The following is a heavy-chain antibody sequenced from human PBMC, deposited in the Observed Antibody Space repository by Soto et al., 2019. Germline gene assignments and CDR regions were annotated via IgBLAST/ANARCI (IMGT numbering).Heavy chain of an antibody. D-gene: IGHD6-13*01. CDR2: ISYDGSNK. Sequence: QVQLVESGGGVVQPGRSLRLSCAASGFTFSSYAMHWVRQAPGKGLEWVAVISYDGSNKYYADSVKGRFTISRDNSKNTRYLQMNSLRAEDTAVYYWARDRIYSSSWYDYWGQGTLVTVSS. V-gene: IGHV3-30-3*01. J-gene: IGHJ4*02. CDR3: ARDRIYSSSWYDY. CDR1: GFTFSSYA.